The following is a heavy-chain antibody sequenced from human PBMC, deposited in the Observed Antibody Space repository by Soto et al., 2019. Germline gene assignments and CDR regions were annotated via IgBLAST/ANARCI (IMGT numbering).Heavy chain of an antibody. CDR2: INWNGGST. CDR3: ARNYGSGSYVGDYFDS. V-gene: IGHV3-20*04. D-gene: IGHD3-10*01. J-gene: IGHJ4*02. CDR1: GFTFDDYG. Sequence: PGGSLRLSCAASGFTFDDYGMSWVRQAPGKGLEWVSGINWNGGSTGYADSVKGRFTISRDNSKNTLYLQMNSLRAEDTAVYYCARNYGSGSYVGDYFDSWGQGTLVTVSS.